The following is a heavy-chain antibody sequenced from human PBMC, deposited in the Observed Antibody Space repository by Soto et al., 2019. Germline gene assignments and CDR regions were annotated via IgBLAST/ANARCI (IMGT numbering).Heavy chain of an antibody. CDR3: ASGVLWFGELPLFHY. J-gene: IGHJ4*02. Sequence: QVQLVQSGAEVKKPGASVKVSCKASGYTFTSYAMRWVRQAPGQRLEWMGWINAGNGNTKYSQKFQGRVTITRDTSASTAYMELSSLRSEDTAVYYCASGVLWFGELPLFHYWGQGTLVTVSS. CDR2: INAGNGNT. V-gene: IGHV1-3*01. D-gene: IGHD3-10*01. CDR1: GYTFTSYA.